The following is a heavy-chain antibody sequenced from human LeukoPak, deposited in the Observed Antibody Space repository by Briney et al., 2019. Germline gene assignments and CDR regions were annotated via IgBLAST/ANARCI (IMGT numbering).Heavy chain of an antibody. J-gene: IGHJ4*02. V-gene: IGHV1-69*06. CDR1: GGTFSIYA. CDR3: ARVYRPGGFDY. D-gene: IGHD1-26*01. CDR2: IIPIFGTA. Sequence: ASVTVSCKASGGTFSIYAISWVRQAPGQGLEWMGGIIPIFGTANYAQKFQGRVTITADKSTSTAYMELSSLRSEDTAVYYCARVYRPGGFDYWGQGTLVTVSS.